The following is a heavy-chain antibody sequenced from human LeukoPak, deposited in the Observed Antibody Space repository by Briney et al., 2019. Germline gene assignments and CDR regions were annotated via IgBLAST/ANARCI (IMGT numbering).Heavy chain of an antibody. CDR2: ISSSGGTI. CDR3: ARDREPTDAFDI. CDR1: GFTFSDYY. D-gene: IGHD1-26*01. V-gene: IGHV3-11*01. J-gene: IGHJ3*02. Sequence: GGSLRLSCVASGFTFSDYYMSWIRQAPGKGLECVSYISSSGGTIYYADSVKGRFTISRGNAKNSLYLQMNSLRAEDTAVYYCARDREPTDAFDIWGQGTMVTVSS.